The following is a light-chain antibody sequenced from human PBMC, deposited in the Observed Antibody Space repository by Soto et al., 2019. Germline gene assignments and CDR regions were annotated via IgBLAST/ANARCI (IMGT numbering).Light chain of an antibody. Sequence: EIVLTQSPGTLSLSPGERATLSCRASQSVSSSYLAWYQQKPGQAPRLLIYGASSRATGIPDRFSGSGSGTYFTLTISRLVPEDCAVYYCQHYGSSLTFGQGTKVEIK. V-gene: IGKV3-20*01. CDR2: GAS. J-gene: IGKJ1*01. CDR1: QSVSSSY. CDR3: QHYGSSLT.